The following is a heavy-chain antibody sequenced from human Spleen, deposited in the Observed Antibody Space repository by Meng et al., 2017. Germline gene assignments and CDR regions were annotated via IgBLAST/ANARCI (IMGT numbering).Heavy chain of an antibody. Sequence: GESLKISCAASGFTFSSYAMSWVRQAPGKGLEWLSAIRASGGSTYYAESVRGRFTISRDYSKNTLYLQMNSLRAEDTAIYYCAKAGGFGEPFDYWGQGTLVTVSS. CDR3: AKAGGFGEPFDY. D-gene: IGHD3-10*01. CDR2: IRASGGST. V-gene: IGHV3-23*01. J-gene: IGHJ4*02. CDR1: GFTFSSYA.